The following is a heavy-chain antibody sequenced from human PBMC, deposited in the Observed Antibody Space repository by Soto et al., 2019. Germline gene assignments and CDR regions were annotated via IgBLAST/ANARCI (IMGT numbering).Heavy chain of an antibody. CDR1: GGSISSYY. V-gene: IGHV4-59*01. D-gene: IGHD2-2*01. Sequence: SETLSLTCTVSGGSISSYYWSWIRQPPGKGLEWIGYFYYSGSTNYNPSLKSRVTISVDTSKNQFSLKLRSVTAADTAVYYCARSAAYCSSTNCHVSWFGPWGQGTLVTVSS. CDR3: ARSAAYCSSTNCHVSWFGP. J-gene: IGHJ5*02. CDR2: FYYSGST.